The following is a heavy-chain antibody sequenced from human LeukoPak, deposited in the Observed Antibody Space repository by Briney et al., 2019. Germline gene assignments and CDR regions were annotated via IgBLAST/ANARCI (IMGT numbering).Heavy chain of an antibody. Sequence: GGSLRLSCAASGFTFSSYEMNWVRQAPGKGLEWVSYISSSGSTVYYADSVKGRFTISRDSAKNSLYLQMNSLIAEDTAVYYCAREVRDPDAFTMWGQGTMVTVSS. CDR3: AREVRDPDAFTM. CDR2: ISSSGSTV. V-gene: IGHV3-48*03. CDR1: GFTFSSYE. J-gene: IGHJ3*02. D-gene: IGHD3-10*01.